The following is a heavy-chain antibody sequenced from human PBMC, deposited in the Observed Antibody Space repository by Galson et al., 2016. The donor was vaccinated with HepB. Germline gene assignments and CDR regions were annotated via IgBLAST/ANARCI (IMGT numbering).Heavy chain of an antibody. V-gene: IGHV3-7*01. Sequence: SLRLSCAASGFTFTNNIMSWVHQPPGKGPEWVANINPDGSQTYYVDSVKGRFNISKDNAKNSLYLRMNSLRADDTAVYYCARDPMRFAFDLWGQGTMVTVSS. CDR3: ARDPMRFAFDL. CDR2: INPDGSQT. CDR1: GFTFTNNI. J-gene: IGHJ3*01.